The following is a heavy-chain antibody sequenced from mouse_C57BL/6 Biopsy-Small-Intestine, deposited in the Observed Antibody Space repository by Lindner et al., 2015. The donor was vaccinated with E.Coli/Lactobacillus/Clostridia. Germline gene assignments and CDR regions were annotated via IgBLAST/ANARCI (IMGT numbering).Heavy chain of an antibody. CDR1: GYTFTAYH. J-gene: IGHJ2*01. Sequence: SVKVSCKTSGYTFTAYHLHWVRQAPGQGLEWMGWIKPNSDDTNYAQNFQGRVAMTWDTSISTAYMELSRLRSDDTALYYCVRYDSSFYYYFYYWGQGTLVTVSS. CDR3: VRYDSSFYYYFYY. CDR2: IKPNSDDT. D-gene: IGHD1-1*01. V-gene: IGHV1-14*01.